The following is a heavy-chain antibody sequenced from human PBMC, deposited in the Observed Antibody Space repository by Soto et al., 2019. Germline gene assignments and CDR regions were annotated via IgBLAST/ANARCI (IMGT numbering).Heavy chain of an antibody. D-gene: IGHD6-13*01. CDR3: AKDPQQLIVYFDY. Sequence: EVQLLESGGGLVQPGGSLRLSCAASAFTFSNYAMSWVRQAPGKGLEWVSSISDNGGTTYYADSVKGRRTISRDNSPDTLYLQRISLRAEYLTVYCCAKDPQQLIVYFDYCGHGTQVTVS. J-gene: IGHJ4*01. V-gene: IGHV3-23*01. CDR2: ISDNGGTT. CDR1: AFTFSNYA.